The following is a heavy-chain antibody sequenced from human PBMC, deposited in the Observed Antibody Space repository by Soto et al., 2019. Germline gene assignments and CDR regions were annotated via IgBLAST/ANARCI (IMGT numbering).Heavy chain of an antibody. J-gene: IGHJ6*02. CDR2: ISYDGSNK. Sequence: QVQLVESGGGVVQPGRSLRLSCAASGFTFSSYAMHWVRQAPGKGLEWVAVISYDGSNKYYADSVKGRFTISRDNSKNTLYLQMNSLRAEDTAVYYCARGGLVGATTATDYYYYGMDVCGQGTTVTVSS. CDR3: ARGGLVGATTATDYYYYGMDV. CDR1: GFTFSSYA. V-gene: IGHV3-30-3*01. D-gene: IGHD1-26*01.